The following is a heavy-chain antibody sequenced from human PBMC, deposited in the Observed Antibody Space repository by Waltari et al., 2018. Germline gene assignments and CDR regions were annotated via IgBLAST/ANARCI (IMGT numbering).Heavy chain of an antibody. D-gene: IGHD3-22*01. Sequence: QVQLVESGGGVVQPGKSLRLSCAASGFTFGTAGMHWVRQAPGKGLEWVAHIWSDGNDKYYADSVTGRFTISRDNSKNTLFLEMNSLRAEDTAVYYCAKDYDSSGYNPPQSGYFDYWGQGTLVTVSS. CDR1: GFTFGTAG. CDR2: IWSDGNDK. V-gene: IGHV3-33*06. CDR3: AKDYDSSGYNPPQSGYFDY. J-gene: IGHJ4*02.